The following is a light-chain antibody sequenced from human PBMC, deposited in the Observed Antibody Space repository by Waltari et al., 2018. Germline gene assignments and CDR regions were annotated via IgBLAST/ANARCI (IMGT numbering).Light chain of an antibody. V-gene: IGKV3-11*01. J-gene: IGKJ1*01. CDR2: DAS. Sequence: EIVLTQSPATLPLSPGERATLSCRSSQGVSSDLAWYQQKPDQAPRLLIYDASNRATGIPARFSGSGSGTDFTLTISSLEPEDFAVYYCQQRSNWPRTFGQGTKVEIK. CDR1: QGVSSD. CDR3: QQRSNWPRT.